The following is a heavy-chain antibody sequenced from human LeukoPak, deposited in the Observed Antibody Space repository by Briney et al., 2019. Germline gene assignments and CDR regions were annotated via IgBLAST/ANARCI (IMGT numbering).Heavy chain of an antibody. J-gene: IGHJ4*02. V-gene: IGHV4-34*01. CDR2: INHSGST. CDR3: ARVRVAAAGWSKYYFDY. CDR1: GGSFSGYY. D-gene: IGHD6-13*01. Sequence: PSETLSLTCAVYGGSFSGYYWSWIRQPPGKGLEWIGEINHSGSTNYNPSLKSRVTISVDTSKNQFSLKLSSVTVADTAVYYCARVRVAAAGWSKYYFDYWGQGTLVTVSS.